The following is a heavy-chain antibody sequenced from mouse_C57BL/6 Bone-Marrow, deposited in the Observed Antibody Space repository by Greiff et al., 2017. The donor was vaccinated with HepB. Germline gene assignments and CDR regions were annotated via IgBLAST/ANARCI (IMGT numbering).Heavy chain of an antibody. V-gene: IGHV1-50*01. CDR1: GYTFTSYW. D-gene: IGHD2-10*01. J-gene: IGHJ1*03. CDR3: ARSYYGNYGYFDV. CDR2: IDPSDSYT. Sequence: QVQLQQPGAELVKPGASVKLSCKASGYTFTSYWMQWVKQRPGQGLEWIGEIDPSDSYTNYNQKFKGKATLAVDTSSSTAYMQLSSLTSEDSAVYYCARSYYGNYGYFDVWGTGTTVTASS.